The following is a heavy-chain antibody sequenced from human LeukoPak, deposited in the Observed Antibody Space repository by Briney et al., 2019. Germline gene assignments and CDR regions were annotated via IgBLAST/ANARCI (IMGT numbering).Heavy chain of an antibody. CDR3: ARLGGYYDPPDY. Sequence: PSETLSLTCTVSGGSISSSTYYWAWIRQPPGKGLEWTATIHYSGSTYYNPSLRSRVTLSVETSKNQFPLHLRSVTAADTAVYYCARLGGYYDPPDYWGRGTLVTVSS. J-gene: IGHJ4*02. CDR2: IHYSGST. V-gene: IGHV4-39*01. CDR1: GGSISSSTYY. D-gene: IGHD3-22*01.